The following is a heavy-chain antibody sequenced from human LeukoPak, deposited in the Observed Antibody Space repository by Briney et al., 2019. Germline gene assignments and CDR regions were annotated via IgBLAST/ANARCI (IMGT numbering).Heavy chain of an antibody. CDR1: GFTFSNYW. V-gene: IGHV3-7*05. Sequence: GGSLRLSCAASGFTFSNYWMIWVRQAPGKGLEWVGNIKQDGSEKRYADSVRGRLSISRDNAQTSLYLQMNSLRAEDTAVYYCARASDPWLQLTWGQGTLVTVSS. CDR3: ARASDPWLQLT. D-gene: IGHD5-24*01. CDR2: IKQDGSEK. J-gene: IGHJ5*02.